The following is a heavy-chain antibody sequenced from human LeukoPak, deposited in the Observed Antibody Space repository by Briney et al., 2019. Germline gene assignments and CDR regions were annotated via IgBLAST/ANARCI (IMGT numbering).Heavy chain of an antibody. CDR1: GGSISSGGYY. V-gene: IGHV4-31*03. J-gene: IGHJ3*02. Sequence: SETLSLTCTVSGGSISSGGYYWSWIRQPPGKGLEWIGYIYYSGSTYYNPSLKSRVTISVDTSKNQFSLKLCSVTAADTAVYYCARAAGVGYCSSTSCPTDAFDIWGQGTMVTVSS. D-gene: IGHD2-2*01. CDR3: ARAAGVGYCSSTSCPTDAFDI. CDR2: IYYSGST.